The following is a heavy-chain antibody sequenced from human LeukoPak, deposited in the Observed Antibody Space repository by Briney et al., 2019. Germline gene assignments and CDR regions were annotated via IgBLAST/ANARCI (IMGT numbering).Heavy chain of an antibody. CDR3: ARAFFGYSSSAVGD. Sequence: SETLSLTCTVSGGSISSGSYYWSWIRQPAGKGLEWIGRIYTSGSTNYNPSLKSRFTISVDTSKNQFSLKLSSVTAADTAVYYCARAFFGYSSSAVGDWGQGTLVTVSS. CDR1: GGSISSGSYY. J-gene: IGHJ4*02. D-gene: IGHD6-6*01. CDR2: IYTSGST. V-gene: IGHV4-61*02.